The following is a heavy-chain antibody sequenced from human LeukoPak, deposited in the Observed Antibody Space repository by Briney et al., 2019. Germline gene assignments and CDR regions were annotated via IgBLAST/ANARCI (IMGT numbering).Heavy chain of an antibody. V-gene: IGHV4-39*07. Sequence: PSETLSLTCTVSDGSISSSSYYWGWIRQPPGKGLEWIGSIYYSGSTYYNPSLKSRVTISVDTSKNQFSLKLSSVTAADTAVYYCARGGEYSYGTLDYWGQGTLVTVSS. CDR2: IYYSGST. D-gene: IGHD5-18*01. J-gene: IGHJ4*02. CDR3: ARGGEYSYGTLDY. CDR1: DGSISSSSYY.